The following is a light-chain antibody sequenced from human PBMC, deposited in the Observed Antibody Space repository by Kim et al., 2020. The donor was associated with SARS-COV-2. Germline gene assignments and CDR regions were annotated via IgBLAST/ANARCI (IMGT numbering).Light chain of an antibody. CDR2: QDS. V-gene: IGLV3-1*01. J-gene: IGLJ2*01. CDR3: QAWDSSTVV. Sequence: ETPGQTASITCSGDKLGDKYACWYQQKPGQSPVLVIYQDSKRPSGIPERFSGSNAGNTATLTISGTQAMDEADYYCQAWDSSTVVFGGGTQLTVL. CDR1: KLGDKY.